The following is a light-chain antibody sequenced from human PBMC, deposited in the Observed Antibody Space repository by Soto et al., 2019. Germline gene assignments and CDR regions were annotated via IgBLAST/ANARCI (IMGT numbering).Light chain of an antibody. CDR3: QQYNNWHLT. CDR2: VAS. CDR1: QSVSSN. J-gene: IGKJ1*01. Sequence: EIMMTQSPATLSVSPGERATLSCRASQSVSSNLAWYQQKPGQAPRLLIYVASTRATGIPARFSGSGSGTEFTLTISSLQSEDFAVYYCQQYNNWHLTFGQGTKVEIK. V-gene: IGKV3-15*01.